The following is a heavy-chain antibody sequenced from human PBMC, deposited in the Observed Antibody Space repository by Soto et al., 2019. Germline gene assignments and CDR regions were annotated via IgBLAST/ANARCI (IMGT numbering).Heavy chain of an antibody. D-gene: IGHD6-19*01. CDR3: ARASKQWLVIFDY. Sequence: SETLSLTCTVSGGSISSGGYYWSWIRQHPGKGLEWIGYIYYSGSTYYNPSIKSRVTISVDTSKNQFSLKLSSVTAADTAVYYCARASKQWLVIFDYWGQGTLVTVSS. V-gene: IGHV4-31*03. J-gene: IGHJ4*02. CDR1: GGSISSGGYY. CDR2: IYYSGST.